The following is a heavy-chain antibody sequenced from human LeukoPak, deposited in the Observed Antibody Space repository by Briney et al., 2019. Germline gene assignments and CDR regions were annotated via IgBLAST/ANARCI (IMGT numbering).Heavy chain of an antibody. J-gene: IGHJ4*02. CDR1: GFTFSSYG. CDR2: ISYDGSNK. CDR3: AKERWLQLSG. D-gene: IGHD5-24*01. Sequence: GGSLRLSCAASGFTFSSYGMHWVRQAPGKGLEWVAVISYDGSNKYYADSVEGRFTISRDNSKNTLYLQMNSLRAEDTAVYYCAKERWLQLSGGGQGTLVTVSS. V-gene: IGHV3-30*18.